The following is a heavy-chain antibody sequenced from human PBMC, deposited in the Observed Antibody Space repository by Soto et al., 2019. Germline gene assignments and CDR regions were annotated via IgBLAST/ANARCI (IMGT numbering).Heavy chain of an antibody. CDR3: ARAHYGDYGYGMDV. CDR1: GGSISSGGYS. CDR2: IYHSGST. Sequence: QLQLQESGSGLVKPSQTLSLTCAVSGGSISSGGYSWSWIRQPPGKGLEWIGYIYHSGSTYYNPSLNSRVTRSVARAKTQFSLKLRSVTAADTAVYYCARAHYGDYGYGMDVWGQGTTVTVPS. V-gene: IGHV4-30-2*01. D-gene: IGHD4-17*01. J-gene: IGHJ6*02.